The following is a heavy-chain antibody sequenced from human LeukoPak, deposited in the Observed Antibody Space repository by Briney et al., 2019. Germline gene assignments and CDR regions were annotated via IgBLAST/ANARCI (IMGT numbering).Heavy chain of an antibody. CDR1: GGSFSGYY. Sequence: SETLSLTCAVYGGSFSGYYWNWIRQPPGKGLEWIGEINHSGSTNYNPSLKSRVTISVDTSKNQFSLKLSSVTAADTAVYYCASGGYCSGGSCYSPPAYWGQGTLVTVSS. CDR2: INHSGST. J-gene: IGHJ4*02. D-gene: IGHD2-15*01. CDR3: ASGGYCSGGSCYSPPAY. V-gene: IGHV4-34*01.